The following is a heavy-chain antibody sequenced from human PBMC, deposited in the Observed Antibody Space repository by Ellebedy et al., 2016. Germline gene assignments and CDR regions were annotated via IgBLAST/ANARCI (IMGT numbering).Heavy chain of an antibody. CDR2: INRSGST. D-gene: IGHD3-10*01. CDR1: GGSFSASY. CDR3: ASELNYYGSGSVLP. V-gene: IGHV4-34*01. Sequence: SETLSLXCAVHGGSFSASYWNWIRQPPGKGLEWIGEINRSGSTSYNPSLKSRVTISLDASRDQFSLKLTSVTAADTAVYYCASELNYYGSGSVLPWGQGSLVTVSS. J-gene: IGHJ4*02.